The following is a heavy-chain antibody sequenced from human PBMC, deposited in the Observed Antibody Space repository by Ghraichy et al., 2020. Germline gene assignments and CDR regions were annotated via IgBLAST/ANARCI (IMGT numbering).Heavy chain of an antibody. Sequence: GGSLRLSCSASGFTFSSYAMHWVRQAPGKGLEYVSAISSNGGSTYYADSVKGRFTISRDNSKNTLYLQMSSLRAEDTAVYYCVKDIVGVKVVDTAMEGFDYWGQGTLVTVSS. CDR3: VKDIVGVKVVDTAMEGFDY. D-gene: IGHD5-18*01. J-gene: IGHJ4*02. CDR1: GFTFSSYA. CDR2: ISSNGGST. V-gene: IGHV3-64D*06.